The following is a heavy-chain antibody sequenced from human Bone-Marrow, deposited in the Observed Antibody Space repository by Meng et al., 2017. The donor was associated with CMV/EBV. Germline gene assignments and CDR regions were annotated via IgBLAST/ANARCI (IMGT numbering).Heavy chain of an antibody. Sequence: SLKISCAASGFTFDDYAMHWVRQAPGKGLEWVSGISWNSGSIGYADSVKGRFTISRDNAKNSLYLQMNNLRAEDTALYYCAKGTYYDFWSGYLDVWGQGTTVTVSS. CDR2: ISWNSGSI. D-gene: IGHD3-3*01. CDR1: GFTFDDYA. V-gene: IGHV3-9*01. J-gene: IGHJ6*02. CDR3: AKGTYYDFWSGYLDV.